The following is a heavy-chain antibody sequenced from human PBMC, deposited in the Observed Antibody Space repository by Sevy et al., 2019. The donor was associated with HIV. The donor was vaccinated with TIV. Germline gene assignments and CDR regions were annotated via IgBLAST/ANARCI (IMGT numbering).Heavy chain of an antibody. J-gene: IGHJ4*02. CDR2: IYSGGST. V-gene: IGHV3-66*02. CDR1: GFTVSSNY. D-gene: IGHD3-10*01. CDR3: ASTFGEFLFCYFDY. Sequence: GGSLRLSCAASGFTVSSNYMSWVRQAPGKGLEWVSVIYSGGSTYYADSVKGRFTISGDNSKHTLYLQMNSLRADDTAVYYCASTFGEFLFCYFDYWGQRTLVTVSS.